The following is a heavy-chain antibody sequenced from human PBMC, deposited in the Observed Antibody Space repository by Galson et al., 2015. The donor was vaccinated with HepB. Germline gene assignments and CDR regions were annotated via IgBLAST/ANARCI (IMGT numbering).Heavy chain of an antibody. J-gene: IGHJ3*02. CDR2: ISYDGSNK. CDR3: AKFYDILTGGGGSGDAFDI. D-gene: IGHD3-9*01. CDR1: GFTFSSYG. V-gene: IGHV3-30*18. Sequence: SLRLSCAASGFTFSSYGMHWVRQAPGKGLEWVAVISYDGSNKYYADSVKGRFTISRDNSKNTLYLQMNSLRAEDTAVYYCAKFYDILTGGGGSGDAFDIWGQGTMVTVSS.